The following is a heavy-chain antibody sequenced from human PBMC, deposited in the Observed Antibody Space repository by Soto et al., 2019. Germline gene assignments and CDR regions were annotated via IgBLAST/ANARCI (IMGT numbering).Heavy chain of an antibody. Sequence: GESLKISCKGSGYSFTSYWIGWVRQMPGKGLEWMGIIYPGDSDTRYSPSFQGQVTISADKSISTAYLQWSSLKASDTAMYYCARHDRRLNWGYYYYYMEVWGKGTTVTVSS. CDR3: ARHDRRLNWGYYYYYMEV. CDR1: GYSFTSYW. V-gene: IGHV5-51*01. J-gene: IGHJ6*03. CDR2: IYPGDSDT. D-gene: IGHD7-27*01.